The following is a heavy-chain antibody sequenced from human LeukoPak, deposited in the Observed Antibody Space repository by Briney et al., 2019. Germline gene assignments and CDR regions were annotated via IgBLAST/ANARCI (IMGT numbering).Heavy chain of an antibody. J-gene: IGHJ4*02. CDR1: GFTFSSYE. Sequence: GGSLRLSCAASGFTFSSYEMNWVRQAPGKGLEWVSYISSSGSTIYYADSVKGRFTISRDNAKNSLYLQMNSLRAEDTAVYYCASPYYDYVWGSYRFDYWGQGTLLTVSS. V-gene: IGHV3-48*03. CDR2: ISSSGSTI. D-gene: IGHD3-16*02. CDR3: ASPYYDYVWGSYRFDY.